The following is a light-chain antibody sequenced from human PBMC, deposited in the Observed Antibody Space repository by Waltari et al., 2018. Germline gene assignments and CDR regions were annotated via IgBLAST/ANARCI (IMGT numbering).Light chain of an antibody. V-gene: IGKV3-15*01. CDR3: QQYNNWLPLT. J-gene: IGKJ4*01. Sequence: EIVLTQSPVILSVSPGERTTLSCRASQSITSNFAWYQQKPGQSPRPLIYGASIRAAGIPARFSGSGSGTEFTLTISSLQSEDFAVYYCQQYNNWLPLTFGGGTKVEIK. CDR1: QSITSN. CDR2: GAS.